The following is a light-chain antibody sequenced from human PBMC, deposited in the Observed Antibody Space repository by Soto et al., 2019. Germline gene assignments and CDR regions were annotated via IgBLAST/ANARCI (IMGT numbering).Light chain of an antibody. Sequence: DIQMTQSPSSLSASIGDRGTSPCRASQSISTYLSWYLVKQGEXXKXXIYGASTLRTGVPSRFSGSGSGTDFTITISSLQPEDFATYDGQQSFNIPVTFGQGTRLEIK. J-gene: IGKJ5*01. CDR3: QQSFNIPVT. CDR1: QSISTY. V-gene: IGKV1-39*01. CDR2: GAS.